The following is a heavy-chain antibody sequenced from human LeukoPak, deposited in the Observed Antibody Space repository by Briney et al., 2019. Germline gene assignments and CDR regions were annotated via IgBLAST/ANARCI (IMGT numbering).Heavy chain of an antibody. CDR1: GYTFTSYG. CDR2: ISAYNGNT. V-gene: IGHV1-18*01. D-gene: IGHD3-22*01. Sequence: GASVKVSCKTSGYTFTSYGISWVRQAPGQGLEWMGWISAYNGNTNYAQKLQGRVTMTTDTSTSTAYMELRSLRSDDTAVYYCARDLGLLLRGDAFDIWGQGTMVTVSS. CDR3: ARDLGLLLRGDAFDI. J-gene: IGHJ3*02.